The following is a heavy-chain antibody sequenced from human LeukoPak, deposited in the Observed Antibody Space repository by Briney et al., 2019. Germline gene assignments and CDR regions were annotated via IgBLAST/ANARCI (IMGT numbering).Heavy chain of an antibody. D-gene: IGHD1-26*01. V-gene: IGHV4-39*07. CDR1: GDSISTPNYY. CDR3: ARLRSPGDFDY. J-gene: IGHJ4*02. Sequence: SETLSLTCSVSGDSISTPNYYWAWIRQPPEKGLEWIGTIYYSGSTYYNVSLKSRVTISVDTSKNQFSLNLSSVTAADTAVYYCARLRSPGDFDYWGQGTLVTVSS. CDR2: IYYSGST.